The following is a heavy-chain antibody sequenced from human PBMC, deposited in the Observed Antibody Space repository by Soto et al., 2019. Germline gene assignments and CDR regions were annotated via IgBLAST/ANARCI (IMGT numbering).Heavy chain of an antibody. Sequence: GESLKISCKGSGYSFTSYWISWVRQMPGKGLEWMGRIDPSDSYTNYSPSFQGHVTISADKSISTAYLQWSSLKASDTAMYYCARSNYYDSSGYYYSLYPYGMDVWGQGTTVTVSS. CDR2: IDPSDSYT. J-gene: IGHJ6*02. D-gene: IGHD3-22*01. CDR3: ARSNYYDSSGYYYSLYPYGMDV. CDR1: GYSFTSYW. V-gene: IGHV5-10-1*01.